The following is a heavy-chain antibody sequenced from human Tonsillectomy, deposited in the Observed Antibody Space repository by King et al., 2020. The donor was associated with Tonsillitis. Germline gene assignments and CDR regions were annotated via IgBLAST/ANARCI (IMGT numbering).Heavy chain of an antibody. Sequence: VQLVESGGGLVQPGGSLRLSCAASGVTFSSYWMSWVRQAPGEVLEVVANIKQHGMVKYDLDSVKGRFTIARENAKKLLYLQMNSLRAEDTAVYYCARDRGYSSTWEGFDFWGQGTLVTVSS. V-gene: IGHV3-7*01. D-gene: IGHD6-13*01. J-gene: IGHJ4*02. CDR1: GVTFSSYW. CDR2: IKQHGMVK. CDR3: ARDRGYSSTWEGFDF.